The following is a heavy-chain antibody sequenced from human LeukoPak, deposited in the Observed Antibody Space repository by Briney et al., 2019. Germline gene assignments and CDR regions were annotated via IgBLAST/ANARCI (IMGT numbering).Heavy chain of an antibody. CDR2: FSGGSGTT. J-gene: IGHJ4*02. V-gene: IGHV3-23*01. CDR3: ARWDGYGDY. D-gene: IGHD5-24*01. CDR1: GFTFSNYV. Sequence: GGSLRLSCAASGFTFSNYVMSRVRQAPGKGLEWVSGFSGGSGTTHYRDSVKGRFTISRDNSKNTVFLQMDSLRAEDTAVYYCARWDGYGDYWGQGTLVTVSS.